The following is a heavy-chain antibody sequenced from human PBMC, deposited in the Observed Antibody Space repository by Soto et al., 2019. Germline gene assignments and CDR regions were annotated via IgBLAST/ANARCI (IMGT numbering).Heavy chain of an antibody. Sequence: PSETLSLTCTVSGGSISSYYWSWIRQPPGKGLEWIGYIYYSGSTNYNPSLKSRVTISVDTSKNQFSLKLSSVTAADTAMYYCAREKLEAAYNWFDPWGQGTLVTVPQ. V-gene: IGHV4-59*01. CDR1: GGSISSYY. CDR2: IYYSGST. J-gene: IGHJ5*02. CDR3: AREKLEAAYNWFDP. D-gene: IGHD1-1*01.